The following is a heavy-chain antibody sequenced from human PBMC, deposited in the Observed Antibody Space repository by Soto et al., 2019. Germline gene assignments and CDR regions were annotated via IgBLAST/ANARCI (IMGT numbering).Heavy chain of an antibody. CDR2: INAGNGNT. CDR3: ARPQIRTVRGVLYYYYYGMDV. J-gene: IGHJ6*02. CDR1: GYTFTSYA. V-gene: IGHV1-3*01. Sequence: QVQLVQSGAEVKKPGASVKVSCKASGYTFTSYAMHWVRQAPGQRLEWMGWINAGNGNTKYSQKFQGRVTITRDTSASTAYMELSSLRSEDTAVYYCARPQIRTVRGVLYYYYYGMDVWGQGTTVTVSS. D-gene: IGHD3-10*01.